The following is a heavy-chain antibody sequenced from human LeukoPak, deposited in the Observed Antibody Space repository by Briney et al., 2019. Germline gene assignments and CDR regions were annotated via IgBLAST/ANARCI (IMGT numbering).Heavy chain of an antibody. J-gene: IGHJ6*02. V-gene: IGHV1-18*01. CDR3: ARDRSGSYYLPGYYYYGMDV. Sequence: ASVKVSCKASGYTFTSYGISWVRQAPGQGLEWMGRISAYNGNTNYAQKLQGRVTMTTDTSTSTAYMELRSLRSDDTAVYYCARDRSGSYYLPGYYYYGMDVWGQGTTVTVSS. CDR1: GYTFTSYG. CDR2: ISAYNGNT. D-gene: IGHD1-26*01.